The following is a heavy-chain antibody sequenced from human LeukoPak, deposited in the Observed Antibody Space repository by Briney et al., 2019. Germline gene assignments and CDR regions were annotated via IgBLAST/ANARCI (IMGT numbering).Heavy chain of an antibody. V-gene: IGHV3-21*01. D-gene: IGHD6-19*01. CDR2: ISSSSSYI. Sequence: PGGSLRLSCAASGFTFSSYSMNWVRQAPGKGLEWVSSISSSSSYIYYADSVKGRFTISRDNAKNSLYLQMNSLRAEDTAVYYCARDPAYSSRWYLDHDTNFDYWGQGTLVTVSS. CDR3: ARDPAYSSRWYLDHDTNFDY. CDR1: GFTFSSYS. J-gene: IGHJ4*02.